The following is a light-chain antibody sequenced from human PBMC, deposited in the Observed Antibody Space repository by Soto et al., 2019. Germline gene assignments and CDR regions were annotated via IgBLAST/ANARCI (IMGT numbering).Light chain of an antibody. CDR1: QSVSSY. Sequence: EIVLTQSPATLSLSPGERATLSCRASQSVSSYLAWYQQKPGQAPRLLIYDASNRATGIPARFSGSGSGTDFTLTISSLEPEDFAVYYCQQRSNFVTFGQGNKVDIK. V-gene: IGKV3-11*01. CDR3: QQRSNFVT. CDR2: DAS. J-gene: IGKJ1*01.